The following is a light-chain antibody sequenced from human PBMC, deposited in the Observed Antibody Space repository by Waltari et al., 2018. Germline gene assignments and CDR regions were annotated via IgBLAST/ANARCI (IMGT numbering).Light chain of an antibody. CDR3: AAYASANTLL. CDR1: SDDIGHYRY. Sequence: QSALTQPASVSGSPGPSITIPCTGTSDDIGHYRYVSWYQQHSGRAPKLILYEVTNRPSGVSDRFSGSKSGNAASLTIPGLQTEDEADYYCAAYASANTLLFGGGTQLTVL. CDR2: EVT. V-gene: IGLV2-14*01. J-gene: IGLJ2*01.